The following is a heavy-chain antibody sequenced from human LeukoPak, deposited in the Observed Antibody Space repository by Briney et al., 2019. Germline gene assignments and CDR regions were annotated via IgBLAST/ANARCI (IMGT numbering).Heavy chain of an antibody. J-gene: IGHJ5*02. CDR2: ICSSGST. D-gene: IGHD2-2*01. CDR1: GGSISKSDSY. V-gene: IGHV4-61*08. Sequence: PSETLSLTCTVSGGSISKSDSYWTWVRQPPGKGLEWIAYICSSGSTNYNPSLKSRVTISVDTSKNQFSLKLSSVTAADTAVYYCARVYCSSTSCSRAYWFDPWGQGTLVTVSS. CDR3: ARVYCSSTSCSRAYWFDP.